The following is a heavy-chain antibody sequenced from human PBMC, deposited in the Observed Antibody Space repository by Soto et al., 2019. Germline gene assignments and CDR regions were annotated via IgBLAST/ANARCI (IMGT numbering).Heavy chain of an antibody. CDR1: GFTFRNYA. CDR3: AKAVDYDFWSGFDF. Sequence: EVQLLDSGGGLVQPGGSLRLSCAASGFTFRNYAMNWVRQAPGKGLEWVSRITTSGAGPYYADSVKGRFTISRDHSKNTLYLQMNSLRAEDTAVYYCAKAVDYDFWSGFDFWGQGTLVTVSS. J-gene: IGHJ4*02. D-gene: IGHD3-3*01. V-gene: IGHV3-23*01. CDR2: ITTSGAGP.